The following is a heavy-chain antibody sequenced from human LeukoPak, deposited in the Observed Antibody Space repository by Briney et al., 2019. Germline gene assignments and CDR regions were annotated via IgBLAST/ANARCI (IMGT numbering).Heavy chain of an antibody. CDR3: TRVVLVGTTYSYFDY. J-gene: IGHJ4*02. D-gene: IGHD1-26*01. CDR2: TRKKTNSYTT. V-gene: IGHV3-72*01. Sequence: GGSLRLSCAASGFTFSDHYMDWVRQAPGKGLEWVGRTRKKTNSYTTEYAASVKGRFTTSRDDSKNSLYLQMNSLKAEDTAVYYCTRVVLVGTTYSYFDYWGQGTLVTVSS. CDR1: GFTFSDHY.